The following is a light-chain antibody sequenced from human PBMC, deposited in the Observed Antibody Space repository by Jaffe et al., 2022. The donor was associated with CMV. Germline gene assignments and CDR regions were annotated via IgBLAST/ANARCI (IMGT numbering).Light chain of an antibody. J-gene: IGLJ2*01. V-gene: IGLV2-14*03. CDR1: SSDVGDYNY. CDR2: DVS. CDR3: SSYSSSTYVV. Sequence: QSALTQPASVSGSPGQSITISCTGTSSDVGDYNYVSWYQQHPGKAPILIIYDVSHRPSGVSNRFSGSKSGNTASLTISGLQAEDEADYYCSSYSSSTYVVLGGGTKLTVL.